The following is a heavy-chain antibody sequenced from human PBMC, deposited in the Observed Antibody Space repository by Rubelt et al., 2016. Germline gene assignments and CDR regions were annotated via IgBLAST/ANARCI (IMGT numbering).Heavy chain of an antibody. CDR3: AKDLRGEDQDDAFDI. CDR2: ISGSGGST. D-gene: IGHD2-2*01. Sequence: EVQLLESGGGSVQPGGSLRLSCAASGFTFSSYAMSWVRQAPGKGLEWVSAISGSGGSTYYADSVKGRFTISRDKSKNTLYLQRNSLRAEDTAVYYCAKDLRGEDQDDAFDIWGQGTMVTVSS. V-gene: IGHV3-23*01. J-gene: IGHJ3*02. CDR1: GFTFSSYA.